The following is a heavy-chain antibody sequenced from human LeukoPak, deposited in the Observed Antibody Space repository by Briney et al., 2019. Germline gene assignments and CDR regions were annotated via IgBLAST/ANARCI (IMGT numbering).Heavy chain of an antibody. CDR1: GGSISSGGYS. Sequence: SETLSLTCAVSGGSISSGGYSWSWIRQPPGKGLEWIGYIYYSGSTNYNPSLKSRVTISVDTSKNQFSLKLSSVTAADTAVYYCARQDYYYYGMDVWGQGTTVTVSS. CDR2: IYYSGST. V-gene: IGHV4-61*08. J-gene: IGHJ6*02. CDR3: ARQDYYYYGMDV.